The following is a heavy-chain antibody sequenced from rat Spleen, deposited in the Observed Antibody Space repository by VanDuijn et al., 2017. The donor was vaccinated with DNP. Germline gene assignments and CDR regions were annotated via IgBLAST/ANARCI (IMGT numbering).Heavy chain of an antibody. CDR2: MWSDGDI. J-gene: IGHJ4*01. V-gene: IGHV2-32*01. CDR1: GFSLSSYH. Sequence: QVQLKESGPGLVQPSQTLSLTCTVSGFSLSSYHVHWVRQPPGKGLEWMGIMWSDGDISYNSALKSRLSISRDTSKSQVFLKMSSLQTEDTATDYCARDGKFITTSDYVMDAWGQGASVTVSS. CDR3: ARDGKFITTSDYVMDA. D-gene: IGHD1-10*01.